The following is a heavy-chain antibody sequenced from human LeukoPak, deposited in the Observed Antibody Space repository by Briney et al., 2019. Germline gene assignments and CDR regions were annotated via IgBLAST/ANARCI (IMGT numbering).Heavy chain of an antibody. CDR1: GFTFDDYG. V-gene: IGHV3-20*04. J-gene: IGHJ4*02. D-gene: IGHD3-9*01. Sequence: PGGSLRLSCAASGFTFDDYGMSWVRQAPGKGLEWVSGINWNGGSTGYADSVKGRFTISRDNAKNSLYLHMNNLRAEDTAVYYCVRDRESRSAWLLDSWGQGTLVTVSS. CDR3: VRDRESRSAWLLDS. CDR2: INWNGGST.